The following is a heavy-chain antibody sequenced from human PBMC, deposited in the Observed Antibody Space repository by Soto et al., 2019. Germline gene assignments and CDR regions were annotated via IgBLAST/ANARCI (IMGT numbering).Heavy chain of an antibody. Sequence: QVKLVQSGAEVKKPGASVKVSCKASGYTFTRYGINWVRQAPGQGLEWMGWINTYDGNTNHAQKFQGRVTMTTDTSTSTAYMELRSLSSDDTAVYYCAASQQFDYWGQGTLITVSS. V-gene: IGHV1-18*01. CDR3: AASQQFDY. CDR1: GYTFTRYG. CDR2: INTYDGNT. D-gene: IGHD6-13*01. J-gene: IGHJ4*02.